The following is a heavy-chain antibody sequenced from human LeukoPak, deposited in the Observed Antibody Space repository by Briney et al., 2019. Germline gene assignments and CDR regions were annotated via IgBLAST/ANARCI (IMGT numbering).Heavy chain of an antibody. CDR1: GFTFSSYS. D-gene: IGHD6-19*01. J-gene: IGHJ4*02. V-gene: IGHV3-21*01. Sequence: GGSLRLSCAASGFTFSSYSMNWVRQAPGKGLEWVSSISSSSSYIYYADSVKGRFTISRDNAKNSLYLQMNSLRAEDTAVCYCAGSASSGWTIDYWGQGTLVTVSS. CDR2: ISSSSSYI. CDR3: AGSASSGWTIDY.